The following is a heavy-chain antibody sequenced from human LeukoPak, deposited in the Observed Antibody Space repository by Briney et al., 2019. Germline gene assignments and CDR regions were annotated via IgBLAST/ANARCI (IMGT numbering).Heavy chain of an antibody. J-gene: IGHJ2*01. D-gene: IGHD3-22*01. CDR2: IYTSGTT. Sequence: SQTLSLTCTASGGSISSGSYHWSWIRQPAGKGLEWIGRIYTSGTTNSNPSLKSRVTISVDTSKNQFPLKLSSVTAADTAVYYCARGTGVGYDWYFDLWGRGTLVTVSS. CDR1: GGSISSGSYH. CDR3: ARGTGVGYDWYFDL. V-gene: IGHV4-61*02.